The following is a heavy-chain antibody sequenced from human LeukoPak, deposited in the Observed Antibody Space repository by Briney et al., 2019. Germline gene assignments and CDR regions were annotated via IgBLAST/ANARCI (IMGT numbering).Heavy chain of an antibody. J-gene: IGHJ6*02. CDR1: GYTFTSYG. V-gene: IGHV1-18*01. CDR3: ARGQTYYYGSGSYFPVPNYYYYGMDV. Sequence: GASVKVSCKASGYTFTSYGISWVRQAPGQGLEWMGWISAYNGNTNYAQKLQGRVTMTTDTSTSTAYMELRSLRSDDTAVYYCARGQTYYYGSGSYFPVPNYYYYGMDVWGQGTLVTVSS. D-gene: IGHD3-10*01. CDR2: ISAYNGNT.